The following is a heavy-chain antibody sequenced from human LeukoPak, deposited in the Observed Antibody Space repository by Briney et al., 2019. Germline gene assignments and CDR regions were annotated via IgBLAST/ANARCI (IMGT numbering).Heavy chain of an antibody. CDR1: GYTLTELS. CDR2: FDPEDGET. V-gene: IGHV1-24*01. Sequence: GASVKVSYKVSGYTLTELSMHWVRQAPGKGLEWMGGFDPEDGETIYAQKFQGRVTMTEDTSQDTAYMELSSLRSEDTAVYYCATDNANWNSFHWFDPWGQGTLVTVSS. J-gene: IGHJ5*02. CDR3: ATDNANWNSFHWFDP. D-gene: IGHD1-7*01.